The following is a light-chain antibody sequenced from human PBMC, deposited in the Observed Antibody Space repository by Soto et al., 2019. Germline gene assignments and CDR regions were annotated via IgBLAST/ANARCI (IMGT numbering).Light chain of an antibody. Sequence: QSALTQPPSASGSPGQSVTISYTGTSSDVGGYKYVSWYQQHPGKAPKLMIYEVSKRPSGVPDRFSGSKSGNTASLTVSGLQAEDEADYYCSSYADTNNVLFGGGTKLTVL. CDR2: EVS. V-gene: IGLV2-8*01. CDR3: SSYADTNNVL. J-gene: IGLJ2*01. CDR1: SSDVGGYKY.